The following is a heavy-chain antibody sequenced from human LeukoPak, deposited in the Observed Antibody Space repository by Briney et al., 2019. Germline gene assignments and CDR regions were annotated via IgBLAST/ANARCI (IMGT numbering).Heavy chain of an antibody. Sequence: GGSLRLSCAASGFTFSSYAMSWVRQAPGKGLEWVSAISGSGGSTYYADSVKGRFTISRDNSKNTLYLQMNSLRAEDTAVYYCAKALYSSGWFSSSYWGQGTLATVSS. CDR2: ISGSGGST. CDR3: AKALYSSGWFSSSY. J-gene: IGHJ4*02. CDR1: GFTFSSYA. V-gene: IGHV3-23*01. D-gene: IGHD6-19*01.